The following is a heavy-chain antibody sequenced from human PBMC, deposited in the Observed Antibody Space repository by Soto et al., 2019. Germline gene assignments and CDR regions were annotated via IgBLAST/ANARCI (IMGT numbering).Heavy chain of an antibody. J-gene: IGHJ4*02. Sequence: VQLVESGGGAVQPGESLRLSCVASGFDFTYYAMHWVRQAPGKGLESVAVMSSDGSKIHHTDSVQGRFTISRDDSKNTLYLKMNSLRKEDTAVYFCAKDEGVGGPLGLFDYWGQGTLVSVSS. CDR1: GFDFTYYA. V-gene: IGHV3-30*18. D-gene: IGHD1-26*01. CDR3: AKDEGVGGPLGLFDY. CDR2: MSSDGSKI.